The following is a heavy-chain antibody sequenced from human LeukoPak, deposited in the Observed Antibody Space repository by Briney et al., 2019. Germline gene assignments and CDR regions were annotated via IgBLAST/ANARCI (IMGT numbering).Heavy chain of an antibody. V-gene: IGHV3-30*02. CDR2: IRYDGSNK. D-gene: IGHD3-22*01. J-gene: IGHJ4*02. CDR1: GFTFSSYG. Sequence: GGSLRLSCAASGFTFSSYGIHWVRQAPGKGLEWVAFIRYDGSNKYYADSVKGRFTISRDNSKNTLYLQMNSLRAEDTAVYYCAKVNGAYDSSGPSGDSDYWGQGTLVTVSS. CDR3: AKVNGAYDSSGPSGDSDY.